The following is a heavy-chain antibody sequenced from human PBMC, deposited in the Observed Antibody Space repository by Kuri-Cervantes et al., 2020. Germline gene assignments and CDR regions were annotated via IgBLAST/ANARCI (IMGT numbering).Heavy chain of an antibody. Sequence: ASVKVSCKASGYAFTSYVINWVRQAPGQGLEWMGRISVYNLYTSYAQKFQGRVTMTTDTSTDTAYMELSSLRSEDTAIYYCARAVYCGGDCYRFDIWGQGTMVTVSS. CDR2: ISVYNLYT. J-gene: IGHJ3*02. CDR1: GYAFTSYV. V-gene: IGHV1-18*01. CDR3: ARAVYCGGDCYRFDI. D-gene: IGHD2-21*02.